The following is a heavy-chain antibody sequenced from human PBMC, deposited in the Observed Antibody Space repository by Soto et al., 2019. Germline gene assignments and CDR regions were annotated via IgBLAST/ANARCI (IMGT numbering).Heavy chain of an antibody. CDR1: GFTFSSSA. J-gene: IGHJ5*02. CDR3: ARDADKPHGWFDP. V-gene: IGHV1-18*01. Sequence: ASVKVSCKTSGFTFSSSAVHWVRQARGHRLEWMGWISAYNGNTNYAQKLQGRVTMTTDTSTSTAYMELRSLRSDDTAVYYCARDADKPHGWFDPWGQGTLVTVSS. D-gene: IGHD2-15*01. CDR2: ISAYNGNT.